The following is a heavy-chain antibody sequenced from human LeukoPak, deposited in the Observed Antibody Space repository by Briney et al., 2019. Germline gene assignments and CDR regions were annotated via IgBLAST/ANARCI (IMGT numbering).Heavy chain of an antibody. J-gene: IGHJ4*02. Sequence: GGSLRLSCAASGFTFSSHAMSWVRQAPGKGLEWVSSISGSGDRTYCADSVKGRLTISRDNSKKTVYVQVNNLRADDTAVYYCVRKVIVATNYFDLWGQGTLVTVSS. CDR1: GFTFSSHA. CDR2: ISGSGDRT. CDR3: VRKVIVATNYFDL. V-gene: IGHV3-23*01. D-gene: IGHD2-15*01.